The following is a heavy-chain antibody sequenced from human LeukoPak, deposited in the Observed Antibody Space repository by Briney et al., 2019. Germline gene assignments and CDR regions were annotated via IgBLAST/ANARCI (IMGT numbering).Heavy chain of an antibody. D-gene: IGHD5-24*01. Sequence: GGPLRLSCAASGFNFRDAAMTWVRQAPGKGLEWVSLISFSGDNSYYADSVKGRFTISRDNSKNTLSLQMNSLRVEDTAIYYCAKDIQLSTWGRGTMVTVSS. CDR2: ISFSGDNS. V-gene: IGHV3-23*01. CDR3: AKDIQLST. CDR1: GFNFRDAA. J-gene: IGHJ3*01.